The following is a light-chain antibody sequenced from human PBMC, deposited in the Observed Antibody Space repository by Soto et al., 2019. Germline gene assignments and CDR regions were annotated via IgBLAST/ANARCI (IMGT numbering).Light chain of an antibody. J-gene: IGKJ1*01. CDR3: QQYDTFPRT. V-gene: IGKV1-16*02. Sequence: DIQMTQSPSSLSASVGDRVTITCRASQGINNYVARFQQKPGRAPKSLIYATYNLQSGVPSKFSASGSGTEFTLTISSLQPEDFATYYCQQYDTFPRTFGQGTKVEI. CDR2: ATY. CDR1: QGINNY.